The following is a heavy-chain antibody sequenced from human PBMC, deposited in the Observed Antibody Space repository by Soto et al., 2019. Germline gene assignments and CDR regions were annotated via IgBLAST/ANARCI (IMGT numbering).Heavy chain of an antibody. CDR2: VNPNSGNT. CDR1: GYTFTTYD. V-gene: IGHV1-8*01. CDR3: ARASMYIWNDH. J-gene: IGHJ5*02. D-gene: IGHD1-20*01. Sequence: QVQLVQSGAEVKRPGASVKVSCEASGYTFTTYDINWVRQASGQGLEWMGCVNPNSGNTVYAQQFHGRVTMTRDTSISTAYMELSSLKSDDTAIYYCARASMYIWNDHWGQGTLVTVSS.